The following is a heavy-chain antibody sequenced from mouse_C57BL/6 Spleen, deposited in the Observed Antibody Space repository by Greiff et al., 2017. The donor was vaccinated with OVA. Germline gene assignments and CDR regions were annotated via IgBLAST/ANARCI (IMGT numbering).Heavy chain of an antibody. Sequence: VKLQQPGAELVKPGASVKMSCKASGYTFTSYWITWVKQRPGQGLEWIGDIYPGSGSTNYNEKFKSKATLTVDTSSSTAYMQLSSLTSEDSAVYYCARSITGSYAMDYWGQGTSVTVSS. CDR2: IYPGSGST. V-gene: IGHV1-55*01. D-gene: IGHD4-1*01. J-gene: IGHJ4*01. CDR1: GYTFTSYW. CDR3: ARSITGSYAMDY.